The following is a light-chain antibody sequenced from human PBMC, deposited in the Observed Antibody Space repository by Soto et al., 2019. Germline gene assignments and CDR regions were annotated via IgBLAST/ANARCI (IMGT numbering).Light chain of an antibody. V-gene: IGLV2-14*01. CDR2: DVS. J-gene: IGLJ1*01. CDR1: SSDVGGYNH. CDR3: SSYTSSSII. Sequence: QSALTQPASVSGSPGQSITISCTGTSSDVGGYNHVSWYQQYPGKAPKVMIYDVSNRPSGVSNRFSGSKSGNTASLTISGLQAEDEADYYCSSYTSSSIIFGTGTKVTVL.